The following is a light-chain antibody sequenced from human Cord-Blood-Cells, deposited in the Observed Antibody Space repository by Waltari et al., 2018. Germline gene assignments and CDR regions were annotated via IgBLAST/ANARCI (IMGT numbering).Light chain of an antibody. J-gene: IGLJ3*02. Sequence: SALTQPASVSGSPGQSITISCTGTSSDVGGYNLVSWYQQHPGQAPKLMIYEGSKRPSGVSNRFAGSKSRNTAALTSSGLQAEDESDYYCCSYAGSSTWVFGGGTKLTVL. CDR3: CSYAGSSTWV. CDR1: SSDVGGYNL. V-gene: IGLV2-23*01. CDR2: EGS.